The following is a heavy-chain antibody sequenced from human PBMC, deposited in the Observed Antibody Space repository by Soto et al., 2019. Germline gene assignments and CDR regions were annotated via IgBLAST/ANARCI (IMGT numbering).Heavy chain of an antibody. Sequence: SETLSLTCTVSGDSISSSDYYWGWIRQPPGKGLEWIGNICYSGSASYHPSLKSRVTISVDTSKNQFSLKLSSVTAEDTAVYYCARDYYGSGSYSPTNWFDPWGQGTLVTVSS. CDR1: GDSISSSDYY. J-gene: IGHJ5*02. CDR2: ICYSGSA. V-gene: IGHV4-39*07. D-gene: IGHD3-10*01. CDR3: ARDYYGSGSYSPTNWFDP.